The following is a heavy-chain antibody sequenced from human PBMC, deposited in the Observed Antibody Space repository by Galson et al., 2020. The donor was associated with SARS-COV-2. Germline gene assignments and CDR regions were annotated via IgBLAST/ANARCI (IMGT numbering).Heavy chain of an antibody. CDR2: IYYRGST. J-gene: IGHJ6*02. Sequence: SETLSLTCTVSGGSIRSSSYYWGWIRQPPGKGLEWIGSIYYRGSTYYNPSLKSRVTISVDTSKNQFSLKLSSVTAADTAVYYFAREPALYDFWSGYYTPNYYYGMDVWGQGTMVTVSS. CDR1: GGSIRSSSYY. CDR3: AREPALYDFWSGYYTPNYYYGMDV. D-gene: IGHD3-3*01. V-gene: IGHV4-39*07.